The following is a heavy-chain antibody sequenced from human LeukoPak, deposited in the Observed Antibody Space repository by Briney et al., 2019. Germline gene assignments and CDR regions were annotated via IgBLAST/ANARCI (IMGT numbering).Heavy chain of an antibody. CDR2: TYYRSKWYD. V-gene: IGHV6-1*01. J-gene: IGHJ4*02. CDR1: GDSVSSINGA. Sequence: SQTLSVTCAISGDSVSSINGAWNWIRQSPSRGLEWLGRTYYRSKWYDDYPVSMKGRITITPDTSKNLSTLQLNSATPEDTAVYYCARDVGNSGWYTFDYWGQGTLVTVSS. D-gene: IGHD6-19*01. CDR3: ARDVGNSGWYTFDY.